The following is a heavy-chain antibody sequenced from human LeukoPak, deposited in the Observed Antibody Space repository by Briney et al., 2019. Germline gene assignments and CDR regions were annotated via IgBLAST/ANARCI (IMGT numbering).Heavy chain of an antibody. CDR1: GGSFSGYY. D-gene: IGHD5-18*01. Sequence: SETLSLTCAVYGGSFSGYYWSLIRQPPGKGLEWIGEINHSGSTNYNPSLKSRVTISVDTSKNQFSLKLSSVTAADTAVYYCARGIQLGFALGWFDPWGQGTLVTVFS. CDR3: ARGIQLGFALGWFDP. CDR2: INHSGST. J-gene: IGHJ5*02. V-gene: IGHV4-34*01.